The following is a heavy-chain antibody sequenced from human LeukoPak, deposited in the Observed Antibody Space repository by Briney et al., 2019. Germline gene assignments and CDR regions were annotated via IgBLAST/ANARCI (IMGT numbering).Heavy chain of an antibody. CDR3: ARVIQIAAAGTVDY. D-gene: IGHD6-13*01. J-gene: IGHJ4*02. V-gene: IGHV4-30-2*01. CDR2: IYHSGST. Sequence: SQTLSLTCTVSGGSISSGGYYWSWIRQPPGKGLEWIGYIYHSGSTYYNPSLKSRVTISVDRSKNQFSLKLSSVTAADTAVYYCARVIQIAAAGTVDYWGQGTLVTVSS. CDR1: GGSISSGGYY.